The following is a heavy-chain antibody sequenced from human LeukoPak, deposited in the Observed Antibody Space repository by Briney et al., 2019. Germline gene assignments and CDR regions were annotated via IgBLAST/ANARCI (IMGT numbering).Heavy chain of an antibody. CDR2: ISAYNGNT. CDR3: ARDLLSRGALWFGESPGDY. CDR1: GYTFTSYG. J-gene: IGHJ4*02. Sequence: ASVKVSCKVSGYTFTSYGISWVRQAPGQGLEWMGWISAYNGNTNYAQKLQGRVTMTTDTSTSTAYMELRSLRSDDTAVYYCARDLLSRGALWFGESPGDYWGQGTLVTVSS. V-gene: IGHV1-18*01. D-gene: IGHD3-10*01.